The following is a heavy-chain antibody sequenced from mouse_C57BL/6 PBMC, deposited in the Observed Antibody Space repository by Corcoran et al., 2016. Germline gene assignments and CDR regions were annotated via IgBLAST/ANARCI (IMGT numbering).Heavy chain of an antibody. CDR1: GYTFTTYG. CDR2: INTYSGVP. CDR3: ARCDGTYFDY. V-gene: IGHV9-3*01. Sequence: QIQLVQSGPELKKPGETVKISCKASGYTFTTYGMSWVKQAPGKGLKWMGWINTYSGVPTYADDFKGRFAFSLETSASTAYLQINNLKNEDTATYFCARCDGTYFDYWGQGTTLTVSS. D-gene: IGHD2-1*01. J-gene: IGHJ2*01.